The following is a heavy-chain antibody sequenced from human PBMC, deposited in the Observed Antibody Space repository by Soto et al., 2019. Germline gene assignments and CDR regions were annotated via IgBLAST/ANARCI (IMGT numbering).Heavy chain of an antibody. CDR2: IYSGGST. V-gene: IGHV3-66*01. CDR3: AKDLYFDSSCYPLPGVFDY. CDR1: GFTVSSKY. J-gene: IGHJ4*02. D-gene: IGHD3-22*01. Sequence: GGSLRLSCAASGFTVSSKYMSWVRQAPGKGLEWVSVIYSGGSTYYADSVKGRFTISRDNSKNTLYLQMNSLRAEDTAVYYCAKDLYFDSSCYPLPGVFDYWGQGTLVPVSS.